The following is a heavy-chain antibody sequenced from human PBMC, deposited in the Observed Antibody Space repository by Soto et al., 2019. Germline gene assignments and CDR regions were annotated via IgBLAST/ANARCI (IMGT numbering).Heavy chain of an antibody. CDR1: GGTFSSYA. D-gene: IGHD3-10*01. Sequence: SVKVSCKASGGTFSSYAISWVRQAPGQGLEWMGGIIPIFGTANYAQKFQGRVTITADESTSTAYMELSSLRSEDTAVYYCARRGSMVRGVRENWFDPWGQGTLVTVSS. CDR2: IIPIFGTA. CDR3: ARRGSMVRGVRENWFDP. V-gene: IGHV1-69*13. J-gene: IGHJ5*02.